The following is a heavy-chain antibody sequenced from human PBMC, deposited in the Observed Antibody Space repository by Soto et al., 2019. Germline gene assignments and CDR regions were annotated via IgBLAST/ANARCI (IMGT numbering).Heavy chain of an antibody. CDR3: ARGSTDGFSRFLDF. J-gene: IGHJ4*02. CDR1: GDSVSSNSAA. D-gene: IGHD3-3*01. V-gene: IGHV6-1*01. Sequence: QVQLQQSGPGLVKPSQTLSLTCAISGDSVSSNSAAWNWIRQSPSRGLEWLGRTYYRSKWYSDFALSVRSRITINPATSKNQVSLQLNSVTPEDTAVYFCARGSTDGFSRFLDFWGQGTLVTVSS. CDR2: TYYRSKWYS.